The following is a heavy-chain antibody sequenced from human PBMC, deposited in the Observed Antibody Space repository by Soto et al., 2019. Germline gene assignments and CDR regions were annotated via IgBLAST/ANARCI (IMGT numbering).Heavy chain of an antibody. CDR2: ISGSGGST. Sequence: GGSLRLSCAASGFTFSSYAMSWVRQAPGKGLEWVSAISGSGGSTYYADSVKGRFTISRDNSKNTLYLQMNSLRAEDTAVYYCAKELEDEQWLVLPPRFDYWGQGTLVTVSS. J-gene: IGHJ4*02. V-gene: IGHV3-23*01. CDR1: GFTFSSYA. CDR3: AKELEDEQWLVLPPRFDY. D-gene: IGHD6-19*01.